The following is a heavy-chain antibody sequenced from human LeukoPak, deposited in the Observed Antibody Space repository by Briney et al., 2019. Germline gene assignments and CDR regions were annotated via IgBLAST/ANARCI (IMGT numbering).Heavy chain of an antibody. CDR1: GFTFSSYG. Sequence: GGSLRLSCAASGFTFSSYGMHWVRQAPGKGLEWVAVIWYDGSNKYYADSVKGRFTISRDNSKNTLYLQMNSLRAEDTAVYYCARAGGDYDFWSGSGAFDYWGQGTLVTVSS. J-gene: IGHJ4*02. D-gene: IGHD3-3*01. CDR2: IWYDGSNK. CDR3: ARAGGDYDFWSGSGAFDY. V-gene: IGHV3-33*01.